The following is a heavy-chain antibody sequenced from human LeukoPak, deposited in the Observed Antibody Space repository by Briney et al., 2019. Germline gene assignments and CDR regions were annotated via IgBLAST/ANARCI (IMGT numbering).Heavy chain of an antibody. CDR3: ARTSEGYCRSTRCWAYYYYMDV. J-gene: IGHJ6*03. V-gene: IGHV4-59*01. Sequence: ASETLSLTCTVSRGSISGYSWSWVRQSPGGCLDWLGYIYYSGDTAYNPSLRSRFTLSVDTSKNQFSLQLRSVTTADTAVYYCARTSEGYCRSTRCWAYYYYMDVWGKGTTVTISS. D-gene: IGHD2-2*01. CDR2: IYYSGDT. CDR1: RGSISGYS.